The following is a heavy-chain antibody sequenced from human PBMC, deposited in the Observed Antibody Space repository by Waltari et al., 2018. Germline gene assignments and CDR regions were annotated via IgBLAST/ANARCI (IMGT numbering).Heavy chain of an antibody. J-gene: IGHJ4*02. CDR3: AKAGGIAAAEFQFDF. CDR2: ISGPALTT. V-gene: IGHV3-23*01. D-gene: IGHD6-13*01. Sequence: EVQLLESGGGLVQPGGSLLLSCSASGFTFLRYAMTWVRQAPGKGLDWVSSISGPALTTFYADSVKGRFSVSRDNSKNTLYLQINGLRADDTAVYYCAKAGGIAAAEFQFDFWGRGTLVTVSS. CDR1: GFTFLRYA.